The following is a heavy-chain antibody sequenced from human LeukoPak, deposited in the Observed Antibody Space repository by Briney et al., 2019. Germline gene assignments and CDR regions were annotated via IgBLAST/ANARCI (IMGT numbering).Heavy chain of an antibody. Sequence: GGSLRLSCAASGFTFSSYAITWVRQAPGKGLEWVSAISCSGGSTHYADAVKGRFTISRDNSKNTLYLQMNSLRAEDTAVYYCAKAPPDSSSWYSVSSWGQGTLVTVSS. V-gene: IGHV3-23*01. J-gene: IGHJ5*02. CDR1: GFTFSSYA. CDR3: AKAPPDSSSWYSVSS. D-gene: IGHD6-13*01. CDR2: ISCSGGST.